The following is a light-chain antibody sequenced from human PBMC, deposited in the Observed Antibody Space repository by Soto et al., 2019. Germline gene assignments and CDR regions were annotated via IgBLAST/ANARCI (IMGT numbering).Light chain of an antibody. Sequence: QSVLTQPASVSGSPGQSITISCTGTSSDIGASNYVPWYQQHPGQAPKLMISDVSNRPSGISDRFSGSKSGNTASLTISGLQAEDEADYYCYSCSRNSDTRYVFGTGTKLTVL. J-gene: IGLJ1*01. CDR1: SSDIGASNY. CDR2: DVS. V-gene: IGLV2-14*03. CDR3: YSCSRNSDTRYV.